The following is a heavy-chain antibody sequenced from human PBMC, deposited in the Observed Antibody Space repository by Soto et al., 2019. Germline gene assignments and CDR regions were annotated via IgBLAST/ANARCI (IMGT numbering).Heavy chain of an antibody. CDR1: GGTFSSYA. Sequence: QVQLVQSGAEVKKPGSSVKVSCKASGGTFSSYAISGVRQAPGQGLEWMGGIIPIFGTANYAQKFQGRVTITADESTSTAYMELSSLRSEDTAVYYCARVGPLGATSYYYYYGMDVWGQGTTVTVSS. J-gene: IGHJ6*02. V-gene: IGHV1-69*01. CDR2: IIPIFGTA. CDR3: ARVGPLGATSYYYYYGMDV. D-gene: IGHD1-26*01.